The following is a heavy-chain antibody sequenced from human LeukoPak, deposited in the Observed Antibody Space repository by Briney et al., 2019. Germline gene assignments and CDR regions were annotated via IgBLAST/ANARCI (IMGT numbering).Heavy chain of an antibody. J-gene: IGHJ4*02. D-gene: IGHD2-15*01. Sequence: SQTLSLTCTVSGGSISSGSYYWSWIRQPAGKGLEWIGRIYTSGSTNYNPSLKSRVTMSVDTSKNQFSLKLSSVTAADTAVYYCARVGRSGGSYYGFLDYWGQGTLVTVSS. CDR3: ARVGRSGGSYYGFLDY. V-gene: IGHV4-61*02. CDR2: IYTSGST. CDR1: GGSISSGSYY.